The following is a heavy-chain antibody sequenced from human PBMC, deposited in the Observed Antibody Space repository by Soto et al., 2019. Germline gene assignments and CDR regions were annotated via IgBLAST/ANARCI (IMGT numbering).Heavy chain of an antibody. V-gene: IGHV5-51*01. J-gene: IGHJ4*02. CDR1: GYSFTNNW. D-gene: IGHD2-8*01. CDR2: IYPGDSDT. CDR3: ARVSLYCTNGVCHFDY. Sequence: GESLTISCQGSGYSFTNNWIAWVLQMPGKGLEWMGSIYPGDSDTRYSPSFEGQVTISSDEAIDTAYLQWSSLKASDTAMYYCARVSLYCTNGVCHFDYWGQGTLVTVSS.